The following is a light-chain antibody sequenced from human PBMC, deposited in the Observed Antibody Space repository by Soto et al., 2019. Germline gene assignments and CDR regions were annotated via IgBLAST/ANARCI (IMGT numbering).Light chain of an antibody. CDR1: SSDVGGYNY. V-gene: IGLV2-14*03. CDR2: DVN. Sequence: QSVLTQPASVPGSPGQSITVSCTGTSSDVGGYNYVSWYQQHSGKAPQLMIYDVNDRPSGVSSRFSGSKSGNTASLTISGLQAEDEADYYCFSYTSSGTFVFGGGTKLTVL. J-gene: IGLJ2*01. CDR3: FSYTSSGTFV.